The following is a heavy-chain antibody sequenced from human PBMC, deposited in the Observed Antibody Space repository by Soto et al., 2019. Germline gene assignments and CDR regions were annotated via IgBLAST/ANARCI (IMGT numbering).Heavy chain of an antibody. Sequence: QEQLVQSAAEVKKPGASVKVSCMTSGYTFNDYENNWVRQATGQGLEWIGWMNPNSGETGYAQRFQGRVTMTTSSSLSTAYLELSSLTSDDTAVYYCARIAMPARPRWYNWFDPWGQGTLVTVSS. CDR1: GYTFNDYE. D-gene: IGHD2-2*01. CDR3: ARIAMPARPRWYNWFDP. V-gene: IGHV1-8*02. J-gene: IGHJ5*02. CDR2: MNPNSGET.